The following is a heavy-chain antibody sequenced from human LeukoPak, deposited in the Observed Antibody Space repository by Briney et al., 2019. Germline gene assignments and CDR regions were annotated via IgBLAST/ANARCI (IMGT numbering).Heavy chain of an antibody. CDR2: FDPEDGET. CDR1: GYTLTELS. D-gene: IGHD2-2*01. J-gene: IGHJ4*02. V-gene: IGHV1-24*01. Sequence: ASLKVSCKVSGYTLTELSMHWVRQAPGKGREWMGGFDPEDGETIYAQKFQGRVTMTEDTSTDTAYMELSSLRSEDTAVYYCATGPPSQYCSSTSCYYNYFDYWGQGTLVTVSS. CDR3: ATGPPSQYCSSTSCYYNYFDY.